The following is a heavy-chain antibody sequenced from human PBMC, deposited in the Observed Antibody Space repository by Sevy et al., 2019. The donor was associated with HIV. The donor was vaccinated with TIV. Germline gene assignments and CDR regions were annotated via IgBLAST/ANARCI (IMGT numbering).Heavy chain of an antibody. CDR1: GYTFTGYY. Sequence: ASVKVSCKASGYTFTGYYMHWVRQAPGQGLEWMGWIDPDSGGTNYAQKFQGRVTMTRDTSISTAYMELSRLGSDDTALYFCARDQVVTPLVIWYFDCWGQGTLVTVSS. V-gene: IGHV1-2*02. J-gene: IGHJ4*02. D-gene: IGHD6-13*01. CDR2: IDPDSGGT. CDR3: ARDQVVTPLVIWYFDC.